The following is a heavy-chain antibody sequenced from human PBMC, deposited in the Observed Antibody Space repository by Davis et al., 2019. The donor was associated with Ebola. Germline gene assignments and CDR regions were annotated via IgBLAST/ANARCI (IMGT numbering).Heavy chain of an antibody. CDR3: ASLRRTITGMDDGFDI. V-gene: IGHV5-51*01. CDR1: GNSFTSHW. D-gene: IGHD2-8*02. Sequence: GESLKISCKYSGNSFTSHWIGWVRQPPGKGLDGVGIIYTGDSDTRYSPSFPGQFTISADKTMKTAFLPWSSLEAADSGMYYCASLRRTITGMDDGFDIWGQGTMVTVSS. J-gene: IGHJ3*02. CDR2: IYTGDSDT.